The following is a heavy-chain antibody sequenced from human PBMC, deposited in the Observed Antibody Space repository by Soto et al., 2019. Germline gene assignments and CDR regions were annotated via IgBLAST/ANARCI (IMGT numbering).Heavy chain of an antibody. CDR1: GFTFSSYS. Sequence: PVGSLRLSCAASGFTFSSYSMHWVRQAPGKGLEWVSSISSRSTYIYYADSVRGRFTISRDDAQNSLYLQMTSLRAEDTAVYYCATVTSGSYYDYWGQGTLVTVSS. J-gene: IGHJ4*02. V-gene: IGHV3-21*01. CDR2: ISSRSTYI. D-gene: IGHD1-26*01. CDR3: ATVTSGSYYDY.